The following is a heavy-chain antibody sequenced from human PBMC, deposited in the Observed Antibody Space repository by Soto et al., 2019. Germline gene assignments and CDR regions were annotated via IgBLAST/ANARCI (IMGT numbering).Heavy chain of an antibody. V-gene: IGHV1-18*04. D-gene: IGHD3-22*01. Sequence: ASVKVSCKASGYTFTNYGISWVREAPGQGLEWMGWISGYNGNTKYAQKFQGRVTMTTDTPTNTAYMELRSLRSDDTAVYYCARDREYYYDSSGNYYYHYGMDVWGQGTTVTVSS. CDR1: GYTFTNYG. J-gene: IGHJ6*02. CDR2: ISGYNGNT. CDR3: ARDREYYYDSSGNYYYHYGMDV.